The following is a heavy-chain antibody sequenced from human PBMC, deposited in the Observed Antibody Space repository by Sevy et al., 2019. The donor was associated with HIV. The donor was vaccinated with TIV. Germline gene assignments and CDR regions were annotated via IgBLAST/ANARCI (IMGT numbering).Heavy chain of an antibody. CDR2: TRNKANSYTT. CDR1: GFTFSDHY. D-gene: IGHD2-2*02. V-gene: IGHV3-72*01. CDR3: AREGRYCSSTSCYTYYYYGMDV. J-gene: IGHJ6*02. Sequence: GGSLRLSCAASGFTFSDHYMDWVRQAPGKGLEWVGRTRNKANSYTTEYAASVKGRFTISRDDSKNSLYLQMNSLKTEDTAVYYCAREGRYCSSTSCYTYYYYGMDVWGHGTTVTVSS.